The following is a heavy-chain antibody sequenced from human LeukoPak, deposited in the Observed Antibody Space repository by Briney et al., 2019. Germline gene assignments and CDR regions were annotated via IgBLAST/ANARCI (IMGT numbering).Heavy chain of an antibody. CDR1: GCTFTRSN. D-gene: IGHD3-16*01. J-gene: IGHJ6*02. V-gene: IGHV3-21*06. CDR2: ITTSGNYI. Sequence: GGSLRHSCAASGCTFTRSNMNGVRQAPGKGLEVVSSITTSGNYIYYAGSVKGRFITTRDNTKNSLSLLKNSLTDDDTAVYYCARPFYADSNSREGMDVWGQGTTVTVSS. CDR3: ARPFYADSNSREGMDV.